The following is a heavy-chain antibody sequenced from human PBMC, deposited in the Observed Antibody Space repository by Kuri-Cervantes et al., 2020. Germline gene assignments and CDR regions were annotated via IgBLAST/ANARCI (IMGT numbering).Heavy chain of an antibody. D-gene: IGHD3-16*01. CDR2: INVGNGNT. V-gene: IGHV1-3*01. CDR1: GYTFTSYP. J-gene: IGHJ3*02. CDR3: AKVGGSHDAFDI. Sequence: ASVKVSCKASGYTFTSYPMHWVRQAPGQRLEWMAWINVGNGNTRYSQKFQGRITITRDTSASTAYMELSSLRSEDTAVYYCAKVGGSHDAFDIWGQGTRVTVSS.